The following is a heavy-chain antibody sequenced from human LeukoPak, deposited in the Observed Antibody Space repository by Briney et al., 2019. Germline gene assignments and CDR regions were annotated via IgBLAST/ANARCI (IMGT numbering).Heavy chain of an antibody. J-gene: IGHJ6*03. CDR3: ARGYYGSGPLAYYYMDV. V-gene: IGHV4-34*01. D-gene: IGHD3-10*01. CDR2: INHSGST. CDR1: GGSFSGYY. Sequence: SETLSLTCAVSGGSFSGYYWSWVRQPPRKGLEWIGEINHSGSTNYNPPLKSRVTISVDTSKNQYSLKLSSVTAADTAVYYCARGYYGSGPLAYYYMDVWGKGTTVTVSS.